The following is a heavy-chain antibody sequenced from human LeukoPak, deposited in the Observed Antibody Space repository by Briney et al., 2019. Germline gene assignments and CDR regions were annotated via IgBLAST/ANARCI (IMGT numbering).Heavy chain of an antibody. D-gene: IGHD3-10*01. Sequence: PGGSLRLSCAASGFTFSSYSMNWVRQAPGKGLEWVSYISSSSSTIYYADSVKGRFTISRDNAKNSLYLQMNSLRAEDTAVYYCARRGGGNGNWFDPWGQGTLVTVSS. CDR3: ARRGGGNGNWFDP. CDR2: ISSSSSTI. J-gene: IGHJ5*02. CDR1: GFTFSSYS. V-gene: IGHV3-48*04.